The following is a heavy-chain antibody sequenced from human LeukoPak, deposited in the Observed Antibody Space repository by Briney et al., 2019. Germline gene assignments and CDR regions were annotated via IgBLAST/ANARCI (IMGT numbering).Heavy chain of an antibody. J-gene: IGHJ6*03. Sequence: VGSLRLSCAASGFTFSSYAMHWVRQAPGKGLEWVAVISYDGSNKYYADSVKGRFTISRDNSKNTLYLQMNSLRAEDTAVYYCARDSHLYYYDSSGEISYYMDVWGKGTTVTVSS. V-gene: IGHV3-30*04. CDR3: ARDSHLYYYDSSGEISYYMDV. CDR1: GFTFSSYA. CDR2: ISYDGSNK. D-gene: IGHD3-22*01.